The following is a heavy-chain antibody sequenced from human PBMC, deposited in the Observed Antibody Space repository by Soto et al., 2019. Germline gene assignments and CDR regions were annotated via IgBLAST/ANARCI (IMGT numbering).Heavy chain of an antibody. Sequence: PAETLCLTCTVSGGSISIGGYYWSWIRQHPGKGLEWIGYIYYSGSTYYNPSLKSRVTISVDTSKNQFYLKLSSVTAADTAVYYCARVRVVRTYYFDYWAQGTQVTVSS. CDR3: ARVRVVRTYYFDY. CDR1: GGSISIGGYY. V-gene: IGHV4-31*03. CDR2: IYYSGST. D-gene: IGHD3-10*01. J-gene: IGHJ4*02.